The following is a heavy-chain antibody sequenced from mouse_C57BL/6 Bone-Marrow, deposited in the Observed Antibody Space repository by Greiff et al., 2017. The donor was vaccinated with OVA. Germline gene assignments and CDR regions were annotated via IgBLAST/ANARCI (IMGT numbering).Heavy chain of an antibody. CDR3: TTVGSSRYWYFDG. J-gene: IGHJ1*03. Sequence: VQLQQSGAELVRPGASVKLSCTASGFTIKDDYMHWVKQRPEQGLEWIGWIDPENGDTEYASKFQGKATITADTSSNTAYLQLSSLTSEDTAVYYCTTVGSSRYWYFDGWGTGTTVTVSS. D-gene: IGHD1-1*01. CDR2: IDPENGDT. CDR1: GFTIKDDY. V-gene: IGHV14-4*01.